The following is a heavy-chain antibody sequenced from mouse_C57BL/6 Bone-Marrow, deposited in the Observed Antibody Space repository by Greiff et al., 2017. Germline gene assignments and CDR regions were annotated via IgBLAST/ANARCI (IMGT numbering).Heavy chain of an antibody. CDR1: GYTFTSYW. CDR3: ARPYYSNYWYFDV. CDR2: FYPGRGSI. D-gene: IGHD2-5*01. V-gene: IGHV1-55*01. Sequence: QVQLQQPGAELVKPGASVKMSCKASGYTFTSYWITWVKQRPGQGLEWIGDFYPGRGSINYNEKFKSKATLTVDTSSSTAYMQLSSLTSEDSAVYYCARPYYSNYWYFDVWGTGTTVTVSS. J-gene: IGHJ1*03.